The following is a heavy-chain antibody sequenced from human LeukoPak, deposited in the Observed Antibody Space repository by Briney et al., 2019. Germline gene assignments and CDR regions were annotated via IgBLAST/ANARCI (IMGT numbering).Heavy chain of an antibody. V-gene: IGHV5-51*01. Sequence: GESLQISCKGSGYSFTSYWIGWVRRMPGKGLEWMGIIYPGDSDTRYSPSFQGQVTISADKSISTAYLQWSSLKASDTAMYYCASRNGYCSGGSCLNAFDIWGQGTMVTVSS. CDR1: GYSFTSYW. J-gene: IGHJ3*02. CDR2: IYPGDSDT. CDR3: ASRNGYCSGGSCLNAFDI. D-gene: IGHD2-15*01.